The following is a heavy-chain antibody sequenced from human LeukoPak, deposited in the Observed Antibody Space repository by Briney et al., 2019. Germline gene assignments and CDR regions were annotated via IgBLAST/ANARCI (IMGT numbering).Heavy chain of an antibody. D-gene: IGHD3-10*01. CDR2: MHYSGRT. CDR3: ARGVLLWFGELSYPYGMDV. J-gene: IGHJ6*02. CDR1: GGSISSYSYY. V-gene: IGHV4-39*07. Sequence: SETLSLTCNVSGGSISSYSYYWAWIRQPPGKGLEWIGSMHYSGRTYYNPSLKSRVTISVDTSKNQFSLKLSSVTAADTAVYYCARGVLLWFGELSYPYGMDVWGQGTTVTVSS.